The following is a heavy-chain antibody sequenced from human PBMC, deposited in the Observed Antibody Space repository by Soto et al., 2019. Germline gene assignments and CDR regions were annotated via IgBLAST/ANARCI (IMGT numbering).Heavy chain of an antibody. CDR3: ARRATYYHYFDF. CDR2: IYPGDSDT. D-gene: IGHD3-16*01. CDR1: GYSFTSDL. J-gene: IGHJ4*02. Sequence: GESLKLSCKGSGYSFTSDLIAWVRQMPGKGLEYMGIIYPGDSDTRYSPSFQGQVTISADKSTSTAYIQWSSLKASDTAIYYCARRATYYHYFDFWGQGTLVTVSS. V-gene: IGHV5-51*01.